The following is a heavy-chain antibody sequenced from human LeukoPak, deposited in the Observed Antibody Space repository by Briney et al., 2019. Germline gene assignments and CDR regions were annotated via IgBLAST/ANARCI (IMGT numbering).Heavy chain of an antibody. V-gene: IGHV3-7*01. CDR2: IKGDGSEK. D-gene: IGHD1-26*01. Sequence: GGSLRLSCAASGFTFSSYWMSWVRLAPGKGLEWVANIKGDGSEKWYADSVKGRFTISRDNAQNSVHLQMNSLRAEDTAVYYCARDLGGPTTRGYFDSWGQGTLVTVSS. J-gene: IGHJ4*02. CDR1: GFTFSSYW. CDR3: ARDLGGPTTRGYFDS.